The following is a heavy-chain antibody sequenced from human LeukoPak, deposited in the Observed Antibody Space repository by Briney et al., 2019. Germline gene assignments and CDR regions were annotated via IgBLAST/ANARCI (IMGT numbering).Heavy chain of an antibody. V-gene: IGHV3-53*01. CDR3: ARFPGYSSGWYRLYYFDY. D-gene: IGHD6-19*01. Sequence: GGSLRLSCAASGFTVSSNYMSWVRQAPGKGLEWVSVLYSGGGTYYADSVKGRFTISRDNAKNSLYLQMNSLRAEDTAVYYCARFPGYSSGWYRLYYFDYWGQGTLVTVSS. CDR1: GFTVSSNY. J-gene: IGHJ4*02. CDR2: LYSGGGT.